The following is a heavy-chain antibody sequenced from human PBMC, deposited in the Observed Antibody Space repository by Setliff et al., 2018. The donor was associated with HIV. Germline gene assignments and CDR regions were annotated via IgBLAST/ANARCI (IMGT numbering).Heavy chain of an antibody. V-gene: IGHV3-30*02. CDR2: IRHDGSYA. D-gene: IGHD2-15*01. CDR1: GFTFSSYG. J-gene: IGHJ4*02. Sequence: SLRLSCAASGFTFSSYGMHWVRQAPGKGLEWVAFIRHDGSYAYHADSVKGRFTMPRDNSKNTVSLEMNSLRVEDTGVYYCAELLGGFDYWGQGTLVTVSS. CDR3: AELLGGFDY.